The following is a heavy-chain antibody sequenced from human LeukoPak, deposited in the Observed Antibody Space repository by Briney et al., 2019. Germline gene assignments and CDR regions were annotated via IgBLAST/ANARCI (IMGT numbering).Heavy chain of an antibody. J-gene: IGHJ5*02. D-gene: IGHD2-2*01. V-gene: IGHV4-39*02. CDR1: GGSISSSSYY. Sequence: SETLSLTCTVSGGSISSSSYYWGWIRQPPGKGLEWIGSTYYSGSTYYNPSLKSRVSISVDTSKNQFSLKLSSVTAADTAVYYCAREDCSSTSCSLSGWFDPWGQGTLVTVSS. CDR3: AREDCSSTSCSLSGWFDP. CDR2: TYYSGST.